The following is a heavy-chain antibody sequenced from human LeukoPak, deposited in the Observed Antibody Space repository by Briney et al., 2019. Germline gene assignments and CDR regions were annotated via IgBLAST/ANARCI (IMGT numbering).Heavy chain of an antibody. CDR2: IRYDGNNK. CDR1: GFTFSSYG. Sequence: GGSLRLSCAASGFTFSSYGMHWVRQAPGKGLEWVAFIRYDGNNKYYADSVKGRFTISRNNSKNTLYLQMNSLRAEDTAVFYCAKDSSVFHYDSRNFDYWGQGTLVTVSS. V-gene: IGHV3-30*02. CDR3: AKDSSVFHYDSRNFDY. D-gene: IGHD3-22*01. J-gene: IGHJ4*02.